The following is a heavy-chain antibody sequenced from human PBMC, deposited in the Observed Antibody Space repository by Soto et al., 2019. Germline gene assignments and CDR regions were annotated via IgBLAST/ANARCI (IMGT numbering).Heavy chain of an antibody. Sequence: QMQLQESGPGLMKPSETLSLSCTVSGASVSISTYYWGWIRQPPGKGLEWIGTVPYSGTTHYTPSLKSRVTISVDTSKNQFSLKLSSVTAADTAVYYCASQVKTFYYGSSGYYPDYWGQGALVTVSS. CDR2: VPYSGTT. V-gene: IGHV4-39*01. CDR1: GASVSISTYY. D-gene: IGHD3-22*01. J-gene: IGHJ4*02. CDR3: ASQVKTFYYGSSGYYPDY.